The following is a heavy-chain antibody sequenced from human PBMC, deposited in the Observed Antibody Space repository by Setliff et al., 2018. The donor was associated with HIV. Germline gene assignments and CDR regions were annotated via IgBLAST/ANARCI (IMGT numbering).Heavy chain of an antibody. D-gene: IGHD3-10*01. CDR3: ARHYFGSGSPFDY. Sequence: SETLSLTCNVSGGPITGYYWSWIRQSPEKRLEWIGYIYHSGSTNYSPSLKSRVSISVDTSKNQFSLRVNSVNAADTAVYYCARHYFGSGSPFDYWGQGAPVTVSS. J-gene: IGHJ4*02. CDR1: GGPITGYY. CDR2: IYHSGST. V-gene: IGHV4-59*08.